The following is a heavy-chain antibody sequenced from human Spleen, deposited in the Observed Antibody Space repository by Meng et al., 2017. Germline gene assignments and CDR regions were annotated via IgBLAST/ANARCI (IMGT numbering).Heavy chain of an antibody. V-gene: IGHV3-30*04. CDR3: AREADGDLYRSSDIDY. CDR2: ISYDGSNK. D-gene: IGHD4-17*01. Sequence: GESLKISCAASGFTFSSYAMHWVRQAPGKGLEWVAVISYDGSNKYYADSVKGRFTISRDNSKNTLYLQMNSLRAEDTAVYHCAREADGDLYRSSDIDYWGQGTLVTVSS. J-gene: IGHJ4*02. CDR1: GFTFSSYA.